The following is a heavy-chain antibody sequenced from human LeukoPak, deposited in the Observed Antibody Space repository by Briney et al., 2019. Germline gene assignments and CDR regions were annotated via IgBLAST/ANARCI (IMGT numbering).Heavy chain of an antibody. CDR2: ISGSGGST. CDR1: GFTFSNCA. Sequence: PGGSLRLSCAASGFTFSNCAMSWVRQAPGKGLEWVSVISGSGGSTYYADSVKGRFTISRDNSKNTLYLQMNSLRAEDTAVYYCAKDYYDSSGYYYGWFDPWGQGTLVTVSS. D-gene: IGHD3-22*01. J-gene: IGHJ5*02. CDR3: AKDYYDSSGYYYGWFDP. V-gene: IGHV3-23*01.